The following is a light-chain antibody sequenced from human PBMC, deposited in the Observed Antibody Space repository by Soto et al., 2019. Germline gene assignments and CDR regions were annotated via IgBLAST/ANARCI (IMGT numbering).Light chain of an antibody. CDR3: QQYKNGTRT. J-gene: IGKJ5*01. CDR2: GXS. Sequence: EIGMTQSPATMSVSPGERATLAXRASQSVGANLAWYQQNPGXPPRXXXSGXSTMATGGPARLSGSGSGKEFTLTISSLQSDDFAVYYCQQYKNGTRTFGQGTRLDIK. V-gene: IGKV3-15*01. CDR1: QSVGAN.